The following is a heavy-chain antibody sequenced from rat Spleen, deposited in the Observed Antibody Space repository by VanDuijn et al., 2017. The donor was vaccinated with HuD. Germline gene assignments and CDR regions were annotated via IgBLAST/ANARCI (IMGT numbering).Heavy chain of an antibody. J-gene: IGHJ2*01. V-gene: IGHV5-25*01. D-gene: IGHD1-10*01. CDR3: TREQLRN. CDR1: GFTFSYYD. Sequence: EVQLVESGGGLVQPGRSLKLSCAASGFTFSYYDMAWVRQPPTRGLEWVASISPSGTNTYHRDSVKGRFTVSKDNAKRILYLQMDRLRSEDTATYYCTREQLRNWGQGVLVTVSS. CDR2: ISPSGTNT.